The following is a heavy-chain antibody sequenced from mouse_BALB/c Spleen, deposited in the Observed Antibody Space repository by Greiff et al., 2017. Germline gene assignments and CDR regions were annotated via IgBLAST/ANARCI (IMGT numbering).Heavy chain of an antibody. J-gene: IGHJ3*01. CDR3: ARKVYDGYWFAY. Sequence: VQLVESGAELVRPGSSVKISCKASGYAFSSYWMNWVKQRPGQGLEWIGQIYPGDGDTNYNGKFKGKATLTADKSSSTAYMQLSSLTSEDSAVYFCARKVYDGYWFAYWGQGTLVTVSA. CDR1: GYAFSSYW. D-gene: IGHD2-3*01. V-gene: IGHV1-80*01. CDR2: IYPGDGDT.